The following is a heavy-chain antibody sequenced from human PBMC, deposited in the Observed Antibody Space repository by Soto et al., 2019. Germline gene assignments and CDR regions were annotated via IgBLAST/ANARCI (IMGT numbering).Heavy chain of an antibody. J-gene: IGHJ5*02. CDR1: GGTFSSYA. V-gene: IGHV1-69*06. CDR3: ARLGDFWSGSLGTNWFDP. Sequence: ASVKVSCKASGGTFSSYAISWVRQAPGQGLEWMGGIIPIFGTANYAQKFQGRVTITADKSTSTAYMELSSLRSEDTAVYYCARLGDFWSGSLGTNWFDPWGQGTLVTVSS. CDR2: IIPIFGTA. D-gene: IGHD3-3*01.